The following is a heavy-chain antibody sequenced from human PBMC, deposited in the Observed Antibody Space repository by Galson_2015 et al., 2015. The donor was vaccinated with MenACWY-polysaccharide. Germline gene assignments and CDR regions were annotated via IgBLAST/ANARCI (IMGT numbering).Heavy chain of an antibody. CDR3: ARGLYTSSWYEEHY. CDR1: GYTFRSYD. V-gene: IGHV1-8*01. CDR2: MNPNSGDA. D-gene: IGHD6-13*01. J-gene: IGHJ4*02. Sequence: LVKVSCKASGYTFRSYDINWVRQATGQGLEWMGWMNPNSGDAGYARKFQDRLTMTSDTSISTAYMELSGLRSDDTGVYYCARGLYTSSWYEEHYWGQGTLVTVSS.